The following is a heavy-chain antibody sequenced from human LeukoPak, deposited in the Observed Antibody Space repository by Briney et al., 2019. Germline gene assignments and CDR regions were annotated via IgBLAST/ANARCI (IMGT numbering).Heavy chain of an antibody. CDR3: ARGYSSSRDY. CDR2: VYDGGST. V-gene: IGHV3-53*01. Sequence: GVSLRLSCAASGFTVSFNYMSWVRQAPGKGLEWVSVVYDGGSTSYADSVKGRFTISRDNSKNTLYLQMNSLRAEDTAVYYCARGYSSSRDYWGQGILVTVSS. D-gene: IGHD6-6*01. J-gene: IGHJ4*02. CDR1: GFTVSFNY.